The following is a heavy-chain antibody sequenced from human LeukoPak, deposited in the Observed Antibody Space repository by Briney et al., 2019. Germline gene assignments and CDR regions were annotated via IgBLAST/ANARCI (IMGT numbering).Heavy chain of an antibody. CDR3: ARGPSGYHNT. CDR2: TRYDGSNN. J-gene: IGHJ4*02. CDR1: RYTFSSYG. D-gene: IGHD5-12*01. Sequence: GGSLRLFCAASRYTFSSYGIHWVRQAPGKGLEWVAFTRYDGSNNYYADSVKGRFTISRDNSKNTLYLQMNSLRAEDTAVYYCARGPSGYHNTGGQGTLVTVSS. V-gene: IGHV3-30*02.